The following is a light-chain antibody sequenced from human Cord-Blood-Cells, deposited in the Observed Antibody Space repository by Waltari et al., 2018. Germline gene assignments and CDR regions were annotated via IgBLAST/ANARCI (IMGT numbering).Light chain of an antibody. J-gene: IGLJ3*02. V-gene: IGLV2-14*01. CDR3: SSYTSSSTWV. Sequence: QSALTQPASVSGSPGQSITISCTGTSSDVGGYNYVSWYQQHPGKAPKLMIYDVSNRVSGVSTRFSGSKSGNTASLTISGLQAEDEADYYCSSYTSSSTWVFGGGTKLTVL. CDR1: SSDVGGYNY. CDR2: DVS.